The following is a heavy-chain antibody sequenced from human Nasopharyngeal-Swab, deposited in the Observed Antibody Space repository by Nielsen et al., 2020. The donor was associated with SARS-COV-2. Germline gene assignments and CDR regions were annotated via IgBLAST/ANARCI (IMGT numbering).Heavy chain of an antibody. CDR2: IYYSGST. D-gene: IGHD6-6*01. CDR1: GGSISAYH. Sequence: SETLSLTCTVSGGSISAYHWSWIRQPPGRGLEWIGYIYYSGSTNYNPSLKSRVTTSVDTSKNQFSLKLSSVTAADTAVYYCARGRGEYSSSSGFFDYWGQGTLVTVSS. J-gene: IGHJ4*02. V-gene: IGHV4-59*12. CDR3: ARGRGEYSSSSGFFDY.